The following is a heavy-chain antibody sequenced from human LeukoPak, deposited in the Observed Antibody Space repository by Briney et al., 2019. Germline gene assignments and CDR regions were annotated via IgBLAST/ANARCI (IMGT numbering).Heavy chain of an antibody. CDR3: ARQGRERTFDY. V-gene: IGHV4-59*08. D-gene: IGHD1-1*01. CDR2: IYYSGST. J-gene: IGHJ4*02. CDR1: GGSIGSYY. Sequence: TSETLSLTCTVSGGSIGSYYWSWIRQPPGKGLEWIGYIYYSGSTNYNPSLKSRVTISVDTSKNQFSLKLSSVTAADTAVYYCARQGRERTFDYWGQGTLVTVSS.